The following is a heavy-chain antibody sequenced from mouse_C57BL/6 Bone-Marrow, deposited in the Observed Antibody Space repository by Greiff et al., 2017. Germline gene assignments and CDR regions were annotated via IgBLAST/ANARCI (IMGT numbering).Heavy chain of an antibody. J-gene: IGHJ1*03. D-gene: IGHD1-1*01. V-gene: IGHV5-4*01. CDR3: ARDGTTVVARYFDV. CDR2: ISDGGSYT. Sequence: EVKVVESGGGLVKPGGSLKLSCAASGFTFSSYAMSWVRQTPEKRLEWVATISDGGSYTYYPDNVKGRFTISRDNAKNNLYLQMSHLKSEDTAMYYCARDGTTVVARYFDVWGTGTTVTVSS. CDR1: GFTFSSYA.